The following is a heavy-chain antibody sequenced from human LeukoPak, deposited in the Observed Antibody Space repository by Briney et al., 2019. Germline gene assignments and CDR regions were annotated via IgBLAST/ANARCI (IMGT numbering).Heavy chain of an antibody. CDR1: GFTFSTYA. CDR3: AKTYDSSAYYHSDY. V-gene: IGHV3-23*01. D-gene: IGHD3-22*01. J-gene: IGHJ4*02. CDR2: ISGSGGGT. Sequence: GGSLRLSCAASGFTFSTYAMTWVRQAPGKGLEWVSTISGSGGGTSSADSVKGRFTISRDNSKNTLYLQMNSLRAEDTAVYYCAKTYDSSAYYHSDYWGQGTLVTVSS.